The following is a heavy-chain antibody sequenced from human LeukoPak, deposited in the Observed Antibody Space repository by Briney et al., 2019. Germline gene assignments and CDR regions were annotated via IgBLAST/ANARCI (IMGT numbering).Heavy chain of an antibody. J-gene: IGHJ4*02. D-gene: IGHD6-19*01. CDR3: ATGTEQQWLSLDY. CDR2: SRSKTDGGTT. V-gene: IGHV3-15*01. CDR1: GFTLKNAW. Sequence: PGGSLRLSCVASGFTLKNAWMSWVRQAPGKGLEWVGRSRSKTDGGTTDYAAPVKGRFTISRDDSKNTLYLQVNSLKTEDTAVYFCATGTEQQWLSLDYWGQGTLVTVSS.